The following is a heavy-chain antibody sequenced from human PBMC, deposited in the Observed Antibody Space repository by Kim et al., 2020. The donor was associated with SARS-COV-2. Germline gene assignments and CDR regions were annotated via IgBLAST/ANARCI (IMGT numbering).Heavy chain of an antibody. CDR1: GGSFSGYF. J-gene: IGHJ4*02. CDR2: IKYSGRT. D-gene: IGHD3-10*01. V-gene: IGHV4-34*01. CDR3: ARGDGSGIYYSDY. Sequence: SETLSLTCGVYGGSFSGYFWTWIRQPPGKGLEWVGEIKYSGRTNYNPSLKSRHTIKIDTSKKEFSLKLSSVTAADTAVFYCARGDGSGIYYSDYWGQGTPVTVS.